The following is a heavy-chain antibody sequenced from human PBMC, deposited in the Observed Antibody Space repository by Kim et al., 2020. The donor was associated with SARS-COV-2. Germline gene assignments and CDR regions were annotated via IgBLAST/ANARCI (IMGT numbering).Heavy chain of an antibody. CDR3: ARHVGGGGRNTNYFDP. CDR2: IFYSLNP. J-gene: IGHJ5*02. D-gene: IGHD2-15*01. Sequence: SETLSLTCVVSGDSISNSTHYWGWIRQPPGKGLEWIGSIFYSLNPYYNPSLKSRLTIYVDVSANQVSLKLRSVTAADTAVYYCARHVGGGGRNTNYFDPWGPGIVVTVSS. V-gene: IGHV4-39*01. CDR1: GDSISNSTHY.